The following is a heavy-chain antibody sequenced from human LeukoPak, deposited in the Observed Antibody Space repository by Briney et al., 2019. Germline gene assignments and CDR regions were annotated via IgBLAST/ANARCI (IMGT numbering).Heavy chain of an antibody. CDR1: GFTFSSFE. CDR2: ISTSGFTI. Sequence: GGSLRLSCVASGFTFSSFEINWVRQAPGKGLECFSYISTSGFTIYYADSVKGRFTISRDNAKNSLFLQMNSLRVEDTAVYYCARGGRCSGGSCYFDYWGQGTLVTVSS. V-gene: IGHV3-48*03. CDR3: ARGGRCSGGSCYFDY. D-gene: IGHD2-15*01. J-gene: IGHJ4*02.